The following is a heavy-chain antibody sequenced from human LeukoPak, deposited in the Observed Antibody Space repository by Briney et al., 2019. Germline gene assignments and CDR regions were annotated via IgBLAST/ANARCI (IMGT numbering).Heavy chain of an antibody. CDR3: ARGTNMVRGVTSAADFDY. Sequence: PSETLSLTCTVSGGSISSYYWSWIRQPPGKGLEWIGYIYYSGSTNYNPSLKSRVTISVDTSKNQFSLKLSSATAADTAVYYCARGTNMVRGVTSAADFDYWGQGTLVTVSP. CDR2: IYYSGST. D-gene: IGHD3-10*01. V-gene: IGHV4-59*01. CDR1: GGSISSYY. J-gene: IGHJ4*02.